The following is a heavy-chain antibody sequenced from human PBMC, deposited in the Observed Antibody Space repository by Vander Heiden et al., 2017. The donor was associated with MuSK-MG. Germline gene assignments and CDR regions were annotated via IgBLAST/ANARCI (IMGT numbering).Heavy chain of an antibody. CDR1: GFSISDFS. CDR2: ITCSVSPT. CDR3: ARDRSLFPRGYYYNGLDV. Sequence: QVQLVESGGGSVTPGGSLRLSCAASGFSISDFSMTWVRQAPGKGLEWIVYITCSVSPTYYADSVQGRFTVSRDITNNSLYLQLNRLRVEDTAVYYCARDRSLFPRGYYYNGLDVWGQGTTVAVSS. V-gene: IGHV3-11*01. J-gene: IGHJ6*02. D-gene: IGHD3-10*02.